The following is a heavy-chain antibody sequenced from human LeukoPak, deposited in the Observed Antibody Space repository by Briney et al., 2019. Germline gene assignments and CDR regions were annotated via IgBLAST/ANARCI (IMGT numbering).Heavy chain of an antibody. Sequence: PGGSLRLSCTASGFTFGDYAMSWVRQAPGKGLEWVGFIRSKAYGGTTEYAASVKGRFTISRDDSKSIAYLQMNSLKTEDTAVYYCTRQPLDGYNYVDYWGQGTMVTVSS. CDR3: TRQPLDGYNYVDY. J-gene: IGHJ4*02. CDR2: IRSKAYGGTT. CDR1: GFTFGDYA. V-gene: IGHV3-49*04. D-gene: IGHD5-24*01.